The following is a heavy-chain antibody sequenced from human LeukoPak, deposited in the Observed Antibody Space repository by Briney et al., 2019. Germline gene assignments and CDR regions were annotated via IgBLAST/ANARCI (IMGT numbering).Heavy chain of an antibody. V-gene: IGHV3-33*01. Sequence: GALRLSCAASGFAFSSYGMHWVREAPGKGLEWVAVIWYDGSNKYYADSVKGRFTISRDNSKNTLYLQMNSLRAEDTAVYYCARGLQDLLNYYYYGMDVWGQGTTVTVSS. D-gene: IGHD4-11*01. CDR1: GFAFSSYG. CDR2: IWYDGSNK. CDR3: ARGLQDLLNYYYYGMDV. J-gene: IGHJ6*02.